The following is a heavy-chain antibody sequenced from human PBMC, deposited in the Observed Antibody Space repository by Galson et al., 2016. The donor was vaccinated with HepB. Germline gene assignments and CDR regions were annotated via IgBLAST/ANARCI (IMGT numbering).Heavy chain of an antibody. CDR3: ARFWNGNYFDY. V-gene: IGHV4-4*02. CDR1: GASISSTDW. J-gene: IGHJ4*02. D-gene: IGHD3-3*01. CDR2: VYQNGNT. Sequence: SETLSLTCAVSGASISSTDWWSWVRQPPGKGLEWIGEVYQNGNTHYKPSLKSRVTISVDKSKNQFSLRLSSVTAADTAVYYCARFWNGNYFDYWGQGTLVTVSS.